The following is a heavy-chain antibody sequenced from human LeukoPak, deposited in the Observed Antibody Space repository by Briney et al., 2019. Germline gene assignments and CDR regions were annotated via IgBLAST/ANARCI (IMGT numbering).Heavy chain of an antibody. V-gene: IGHV4-34*10. Sequence: SETLSLTCAVYGGSFSGYYWSWIRQPPGKGLEWIGEINHSGSTNYNPSLKSRVTMSVDTSMNQFSLKVSSLTAADTAVYYCARYSRNDDYILDYWGQGILVTVSS. J-gene: IGHJ4*02. CDR3: ARYSRNDDYILDY. D-gene: IGHD4-17*01. CDR2: INHSGST. CDR1: GGSFSGYY.